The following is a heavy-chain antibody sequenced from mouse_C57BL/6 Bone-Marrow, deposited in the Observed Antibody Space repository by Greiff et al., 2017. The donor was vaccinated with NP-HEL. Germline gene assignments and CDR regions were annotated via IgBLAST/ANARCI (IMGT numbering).Heavy chain of an antibody. CDR3: ARGGLRERAWFAY. Sequence: EVKLVASGGGLVKPGGSLKLSCAASGFTFSDYGMHWVRQAPEKGLEWVAYISSGSSTIYYADTVKGRFTISRDNAKNTLFLQMTSLRSEDTAMYYCARGGLRERAWFAYWGQGTLVTVSA. CDR1: GFTFSDYG. D-gene: IGHD2-4*01. V-gene: IGHV5-17*01. CDR2: ISSGSSTI. J-gene: IGHJ3*01.